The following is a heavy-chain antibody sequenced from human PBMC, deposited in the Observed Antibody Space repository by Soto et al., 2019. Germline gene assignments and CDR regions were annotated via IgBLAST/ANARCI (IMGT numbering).Heavy chain of an antibody. D-gene: IGHD3-10*01. CDR1: GFTFSSYA. Sequence: GGSLRLSCAASGFTFSSYAMSWVRQAPGKGLEWVSAISGSGGSTYYADSVKGRFTISRDNSKNTLYLQMNSLRAEDTAVYYCAKGVWFGEFFTYNWFDPWGQGTLVTVSS. J-gene: IGHJ5*02. CDR3: AKGVWFGEFFTYNWFDP. CDR2: ISGSGGST. V-gene: IGHV3-23*01.